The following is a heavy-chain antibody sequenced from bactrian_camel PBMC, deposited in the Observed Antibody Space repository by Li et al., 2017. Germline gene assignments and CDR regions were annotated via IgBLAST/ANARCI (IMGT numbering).Heavy chain of an antibody. J-gene: IGHJ6*01. V-gene: IGHV3S53*01. CDR3: VRDFSGAWTFGY. Sequence: HVQLVESGGGSVQAGGSLRLSCAVSGYSYSTECMGWFRQAPECELVSTISSDSSTYYADSVKGRFTISRDNAKNTVYLQMNSLKPEDTAVYYCVRDFSGAWTFGYWGQGTQVTVS. CDR2: ISSDSST. D-gene: IGHD1*01. CDR1: GYSYSTEC.